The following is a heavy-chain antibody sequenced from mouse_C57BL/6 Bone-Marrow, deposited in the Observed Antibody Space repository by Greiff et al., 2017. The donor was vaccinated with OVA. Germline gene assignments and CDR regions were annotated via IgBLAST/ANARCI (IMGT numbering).Heavy chain of an antibody. V-gene: IGHV14-4*01. D-gene: IGHD4-1*01. Sequence: VQLQQSGAELVRPGASVKLSCTASGFNIKDDYMHWVKQRPEQGLEWIGWIDPENGDTEYASKFQGKATITADTSSNTAYLQLSSLTSEDTAVYYCTIPNRAPAWFAYWGQGTLVTVSA. CDR3: TIPNRAPAWFAY. J-gene: IGHJ3*01. CDR1: GFNIKDDY. CDR2: IDPENGDT.